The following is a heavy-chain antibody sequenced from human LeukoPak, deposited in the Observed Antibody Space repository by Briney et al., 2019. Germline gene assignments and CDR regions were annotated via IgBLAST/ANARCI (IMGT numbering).Heavy chain of an antibody. J-gene: IGHJ4*02. CDR2: IKQDGSEK. V-gene: IGHV3-7*01. Sequence: GGSLRLSCAASGFTFSNYWLTWVRQAPGQGLEWVANIKQDGSEKHYVDSVKGRFTISRDNAKNSLDLQLNSLRAEDTAVYYCARDRQIAYWGQGTLVTVSS. CDR3: ARDRQIAY. CDR1: GFTFSNYW.